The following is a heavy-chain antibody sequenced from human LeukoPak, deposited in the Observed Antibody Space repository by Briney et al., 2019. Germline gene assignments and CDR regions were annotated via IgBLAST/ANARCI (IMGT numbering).Heavy chain of an antibody. Sequence: GGSLRLSCAASGFTFSSYAMSWVRQAPGKGLEWVSAISGSGGSTYYADSVKGRFTISRDNSKNTLYLQMNSLRAEDTAVYYCAKGGYSSGWRNYFDYWGQGTLVTVSS. J-gene: IGHJ4*02. CDR1: GFTFSSYA. V-gene: IGHV3-23*01. D-gene: IGHD6-19*01. CDR2: ISGSGGST. CDR3: AKGGYSSGWRNYFDY.